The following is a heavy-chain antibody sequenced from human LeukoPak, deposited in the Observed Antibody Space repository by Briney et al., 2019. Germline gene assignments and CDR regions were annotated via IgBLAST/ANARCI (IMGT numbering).Heavy chain of an antibody. D-gene: IGHD6-19*01. CDR1: GFTFSSYE. J-gene: IGHJ4*02. V-gene: IGHV3-48*03. Sequence: GGSLRLSCAASGFTFSSYEMNWVRQAPGKGLEWVSYISSSGFTIYYADSVKGRFTVSRDNAKNSLYLQMNSLRAEDTAVYYCATPWPYNSGRFAYWGQGTLVTVSS. CDR2: ISSSGFTI. CDR3: ATPWPYNSGRFAY.